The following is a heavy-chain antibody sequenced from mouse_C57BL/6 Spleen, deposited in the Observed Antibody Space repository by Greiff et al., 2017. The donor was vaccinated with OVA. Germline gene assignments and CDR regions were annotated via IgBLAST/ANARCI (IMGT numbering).Heavy chain of an antibody. J-gene: IGHJ4*01. CDR1: GYTFTDYY. D-gene: IGHD1-1*01. CDR3: ARSAYYYGSSYAMDY. V-gene: IGHV1-76*01. Sequence: QVQLQQSGAELVRPGASVKLSCKASGYTFTDYYINWVKQRPGQGLEWIARIYPGSGNTYYNEKFKGKATLTAETSFSTAYMQLSSLTSDDSAVYFCARSAYYYGSSYAMDYWGQGTSVTVSS. CDR2: IYPGSGNT.